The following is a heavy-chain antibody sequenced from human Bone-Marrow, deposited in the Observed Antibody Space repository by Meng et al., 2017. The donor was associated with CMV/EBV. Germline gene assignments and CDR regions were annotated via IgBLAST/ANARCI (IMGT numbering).Heavy chain of an antibody. Sequence: GESLKISCAASGFTFSSYWMTWVRQAPGKGLEWVANIKQDGSEKYYVDSVKGRFTISRDNAKNSLYLQMNSLRGEDTAVYYCARWRGSTSLDYWGQGTLVTVSS. J-gene: IGHJ4*02. CDR3: ARWRGSTSLDY. CDR2: IKQDGSEK. D-gene: IGHD2-2*01. CDR1: GFTFSSYW. V-gene: IGHV3-7*01.